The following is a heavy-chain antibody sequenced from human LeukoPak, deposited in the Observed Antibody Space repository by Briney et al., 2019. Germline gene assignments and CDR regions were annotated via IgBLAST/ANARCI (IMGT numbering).Heavy chain of an antibody. V-gene: IGHV1-2*02. CDR3: ARSNNWNYPYFDY. Sequence: GASVKVSCKTSGFIFTGYHIHWVRQAPGQGLEWMGWINPNSGGTNYAQKFQGRVTMTRDTSISTAYMELSRLRSDDTAVYYCARSNNWNYPYFDYWGQGTLVTVSS. D-gene: IGHD1-7*01. CDR1: GFIFTGYH. CDR2: INPNSGGT. J-gene: IGHJ4*02.